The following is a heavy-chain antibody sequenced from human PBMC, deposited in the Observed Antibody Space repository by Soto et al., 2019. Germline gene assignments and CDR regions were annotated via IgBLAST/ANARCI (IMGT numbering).Heavy chain of an antibody. CDR2: IYYSGST. Sequence: SETLSLTCTVSGGSISSYYWSWIRQPPGKGLEWIGYIYYSGSTNYNPSLKSRVTISVDTSKNQFSLKLSSVTAADTAVYYCARGGGDYRPNYYYYYYMDVWGKGTTVTVSS. CDR1: GGSISSYY. V-gene: IGHV4-59*01. CDR3: ARGGGDYRPNYYYYYYMDV. D-gene: IGHD2-21*02. J-gene: IGHJ6*03.